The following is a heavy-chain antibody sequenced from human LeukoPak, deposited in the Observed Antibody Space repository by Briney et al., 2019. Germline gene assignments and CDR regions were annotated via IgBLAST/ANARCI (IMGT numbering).Heavy chain of an antibody. CDR3: ARSPSGSYSQLDY. D-gene: IGHD1-26*01. J-gene: IGHJ4*02. CDR2: IYHSGST. Sequence: SGTLSLTCAVSGGSISSSNWWSWVRQPPGKGLEWIGEIYHSGSTNYNPSLKSRVTISVDTSKNQFSLKLSSVTAADTAVYYCARSPSGSYSQLDYWDQGTLVTVSS. V-gene: IGHV4-4*02. CDR1: GGSISSSNW.